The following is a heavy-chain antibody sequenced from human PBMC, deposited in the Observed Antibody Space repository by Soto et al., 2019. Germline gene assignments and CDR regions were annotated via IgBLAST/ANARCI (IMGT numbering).Heavy chain of an antibody. CDR1: GYTFTSYG. J-gene: IGHJ3*02. CDR2: ISAYNGNT. D-gene: IGHD3-22*01. CDR3: AQDTYYYSSSGYYVFDI. Sequence: ASVKVSCKASGYTFTSYGISWVRQAPGQGLEWMGWISAYNGNTNYAQKLQGRVTMTTDTSTSTAYMELRSLRSDDTAVYYCAQDTYYYSSSGYYVFDIWGQGTMVTVSS. V-gene: IGHV1-18*01.